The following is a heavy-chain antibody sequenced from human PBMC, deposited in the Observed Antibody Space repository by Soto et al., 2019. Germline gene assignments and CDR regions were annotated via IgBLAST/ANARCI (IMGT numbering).Heavy chain of an antibody. CDR1: GGSISSSSYY. J-gene: IGHJ5*02. Sequence: SETLSLTCTVSGGSISSSSYYWGWIRQPPGKGLEWIGSIYYSGSTYYNPSLKSRVTISVDTSKNQFSLKLSSVTAADTAVYYCARDQVYGSGSYRDNWFDPWGQGTLVTVSS. D-gene: IGHD3-10*01. V-gene: IGHV4-39*07. CDR3: ARDQVYGSGSYRDNWFDP. CDR2: IYYSGST.